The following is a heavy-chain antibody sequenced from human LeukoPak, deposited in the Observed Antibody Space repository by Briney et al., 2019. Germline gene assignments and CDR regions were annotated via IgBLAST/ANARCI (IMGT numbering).Heavy chain of an antibody. Sequence: SETLSLTCTVSGGSISSYSWNWIRQPPGKGLEWIGYINNSGYTNNNPSLKSRGTISLDTSKNQFSLELSSVTAADTAVYYCARERLAMVRGVIPKEAWGWFDPWGQGTLVTVSS. CDR3: ARERLAMVRGVIPKEAWGWFDP. CDR2: INNSGYT. CDR1: GGSISSYS. D-gene: IGHD3-10*01. J-gene: IGHJ5*02. V-gene: IGHV4-4*08.